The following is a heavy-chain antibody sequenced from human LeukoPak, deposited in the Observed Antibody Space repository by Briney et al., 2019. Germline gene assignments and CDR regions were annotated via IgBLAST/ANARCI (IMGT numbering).Heavy chain of an antibody. CDR2: IYYSGST. J-gene: IGHJ4*02. D-gene: IGHD5-12*01. V-gene: IGHV4-61*08. CDR3: AREYSAFDY. CDR1: GDPISTSSDY. Sequence: SETLSLTCTVSGDPISTSSDYKWTWIRQPPRKGLEWIGYIYYSGSTNYNPSLQSPVTISVDTSNNQFSLKLTSVTAANTAVYYCAREYSAFDYWGQGTLVTVSS.